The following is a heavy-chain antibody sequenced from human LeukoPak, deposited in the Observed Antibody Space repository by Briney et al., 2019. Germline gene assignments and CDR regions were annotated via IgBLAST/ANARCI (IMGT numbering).Heavy chain of an antibody. Sequence: GGSLRLSCAASGFTFSSYGMHWVRQAPGKGLEWVAVISYDGSNKYYADSVKGRFTISRDNSKNTLYLQMNSLRAEDTAVYYCAKCLLYGSGSYYNLFDYWGQGTLVTVSS. V-gene: IGHV3-30*18. J-gene: IGHJ4*02. CDR3: AKCLLYGSGSYYNLFDY. CDR1: GFTFSSYG. D-gene: IGHD3-10*01. CDR2: ISYDGSNK.